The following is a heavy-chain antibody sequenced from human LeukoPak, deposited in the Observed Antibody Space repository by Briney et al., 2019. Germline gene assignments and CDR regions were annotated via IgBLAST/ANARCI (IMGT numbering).Heavy chain of an antibody. CDR3: AKHLTYYYDSSGYKIYFQH. Sequence: GGSLRLSCAASGFTFSSYAMSWVRQAPGKGLEWASAISGSGGSTYYADSVRGRFTISRDNSKNTLYLQMNSLRAEDTAVYYCAKHLTYYYDSSGYKIYFQHWGQGTLVTVSS. V-gene: IGHV3-23*01. D-gene: IGHD3-22*01. CDR1: GFTFSSYA. CDR2: ISGSGGST. J-gene: IGHJ1*01.